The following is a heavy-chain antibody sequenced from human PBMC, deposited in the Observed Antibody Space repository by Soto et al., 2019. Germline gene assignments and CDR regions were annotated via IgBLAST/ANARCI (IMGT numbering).Heavy chain of an antibody. CDR3: AKEGTSGLYYFDY. CDR2: ISGSGSST. CDR1: GFTFSSYT. Sequence: EVQLLESGGGLVQPGGSLRLSCAASGFTFSSYTMNWIRQAPGKGLEWVSTISGSGSSTYYADSVKGRFTISRDNSKNTLYLQVDSLRAEDSAIDYCAKEGTSGLYYFDYWVQGSLVT. D-gene: IGHD6-19*01. J-gene: IGHJ4*02. V-gene: IGHV3-23*01.